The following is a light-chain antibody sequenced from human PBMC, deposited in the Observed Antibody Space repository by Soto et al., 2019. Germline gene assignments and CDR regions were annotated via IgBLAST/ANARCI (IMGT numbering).Light chain of an antibody. J-gene: IGLJ3*02. CDR2: EVS. Sequence: QSALTQPASVSGSPGQSITISCTGTSSDDGGYNYVSWYQQHPGKAPKLMIYEVSNRPSGVSNRFSGSKSGNTASLTISGLQAEDEADYYCSSYTTSSPHWVFGGGTKLTVL. V-gene: IGLV2-14*01. CDR1: SSDDGGYNY. CDR3: SSYTTSSPHWV.